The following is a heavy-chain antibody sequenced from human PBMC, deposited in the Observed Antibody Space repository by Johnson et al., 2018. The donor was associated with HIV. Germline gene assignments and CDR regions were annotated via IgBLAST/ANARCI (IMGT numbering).Heavy chain of an antibody. CDR3: ARDTWGLDAFDI. V-gene: IGHV3-23*04. CDR2: ISGSGGST. J-gene: IGHJ3*02. CDR1: GFTFSTYA. Sequence: EVQLVESGGGVVQPGRSLRLSCAASGFTFSTYAMHWVRQAPGKGLEWVSAISGSGGSTYYADSVKGRFTISRDNSKNTLYLQMNSLRAEDTAVYYCARDTWGLDAFDIWGQGTMVTVSS. D-gene: IGHD2-21*01.